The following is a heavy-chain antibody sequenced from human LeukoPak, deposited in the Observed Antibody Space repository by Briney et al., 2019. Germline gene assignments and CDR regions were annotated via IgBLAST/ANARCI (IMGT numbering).Heavy chain of an antibody. J-gene: IGHJ4*02. CDR1: GFTLRNYA. CDR3: AKWGDYDILTGYYDPDY. V-gene: IGHV3-23*01. CDR2: VSGRDDST. D-gene: IGHD3-9*01. Sequence: GGSLRLSCAASGFTLRNYAMFWVRQAPGKGLEWVSAVSGRDDSTYYADSVKGRFIISRDNSKNTLYLQMNSLRAEDTAVYYCAKWGDYDILTGYYDPDYWGQGTLDTVSS.